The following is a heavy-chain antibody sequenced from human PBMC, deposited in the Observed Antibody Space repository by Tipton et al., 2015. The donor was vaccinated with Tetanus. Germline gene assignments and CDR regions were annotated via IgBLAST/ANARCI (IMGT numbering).Heavy chain of an antibody. D-gene: IGHD2-15*01. CDR2: IYYSGST. CDR1: GGSINSETYY. V-gene: IGHV4-31*03. J-gene: IGHJ5*02. Sequence: TLSLTCTVSGGSINSETYYWTWIRQRPGAGLEWLGFIYYSGSTFYNPSLRGRLTMSVDTSKNQFYLRLTSLTAADAAIYYCGREIDGGPEAGALDPWGQGILVTVSS. CDR3: GREIDGGPEAGALDP.